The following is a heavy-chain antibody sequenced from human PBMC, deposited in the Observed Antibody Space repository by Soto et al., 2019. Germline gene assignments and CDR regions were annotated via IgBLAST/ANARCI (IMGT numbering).Heavy chain of an antibody. CDR1: GGSISSYY. D-gene: IGHD3-10*01. CDR2: IYYSGST. V-gene: IGHV4-59*01. CDR3: ARGTTMVRGVIITLPFDY. Sequence: QVQLQESGPGLVKPSETLSLTCTVSGGSISSYYWSWIRHPPGKGLEWIGYIYYSGSTNYNPSLKSRVTISVDTSKNQFSLKLSSVTAADTAVYYCARGTTMVRGVIITLPFDYWGQGTLVTVSS. J-gene: IGHJ4*02.